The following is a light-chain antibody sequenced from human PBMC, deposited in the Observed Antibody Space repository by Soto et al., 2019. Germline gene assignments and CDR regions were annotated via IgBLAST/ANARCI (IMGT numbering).Light chain of an antibody. CDR2: GIS. J-gene: IGKJ4*01. CDR3: QQYNNWPLT. CDR1: QSVSSS. V-gene: IGKV3-15*01. Sequence: EIVMTQSPSTLSVSPGERATLSCRASQSVSSSLAWYQQKPGQAPRLLIYGISTRATGLPGRFSGSGSGPEFTHTISILQSEDLAVYYCQQYNNWPLTFGGGTKVEIK.